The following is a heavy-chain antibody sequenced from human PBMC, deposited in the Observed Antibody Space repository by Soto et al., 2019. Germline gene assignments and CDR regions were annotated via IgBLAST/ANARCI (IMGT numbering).Heavy chain of an antibody. J-gene: IGHJ4*02. Sequence: GTIRRPWAACRFPFSSNAMSRVRQPPGKGLEWVSTVTGRAGGTCYADSLKGRFTSSRDNSKSTLYLQMYSLRVEDTAAYYCARESKHWRQGTLGTVAS. CDR3: ARESKH. CDR1: RFPFSSNA. CDR2: VTGRAGGT. V-gene: IGHV3-23*01.